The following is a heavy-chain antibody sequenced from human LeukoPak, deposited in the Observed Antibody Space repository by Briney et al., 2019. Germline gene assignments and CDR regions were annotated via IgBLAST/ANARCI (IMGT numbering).Heavy chain of an antibody. CDR2: ISSSGTTI. CDR3: ARDFWGDGNDY. D-gene: IGHD3-16*01. Sequence: PGRSLRLSCAASGFTFRNYAMHWVRQAPGKGLEWVSYISSSGTTIFYADSVKGRFTISRDNAKNSLYLQMNSLRVEGTAVYYCARDFWGDGNDYWGQGTLVTVSS. J-gene: IGHJ4*02. V-gene: IGHV3-48*04. CDR1: GFTFRNYA.